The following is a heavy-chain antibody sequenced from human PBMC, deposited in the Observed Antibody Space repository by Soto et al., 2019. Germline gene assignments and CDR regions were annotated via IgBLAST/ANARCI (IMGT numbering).Heavy chain of an antibody. J-gene: IGHJ6*02. CDR1: GYTFSGYH. Sequence: ASVKVSCKASGYTFSGYHMHWVRQAPGQGPEWMGWINPNSGGTNYAQKFQGRVTMSRDTSISTAYMDLIRLTSDDTAVYYCARGPEDYVWGGYFYYYGMDVWGQGTTVTVSS. CDR3: ARGPEDYVWGGYFYYYGMDV. V-gene: IGHV1-2*02. CDR2: INPNSGGT. D-gene: IGHD3-16*01.